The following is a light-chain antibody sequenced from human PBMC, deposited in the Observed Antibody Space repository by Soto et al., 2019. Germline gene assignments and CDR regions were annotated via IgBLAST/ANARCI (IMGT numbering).Light chain of an antibody. CDR1: RSISDY. CDR3: QQSHTALT. V-gene: IGKV1-39*01. CDR2: SAS. J-gene: IGKJ3*01. Sequence: DIQMTQSPSSLSASVGDRVTITCRASRSISDYVNWYQQTPGKAPKLLIYSASTLQSGVPSRFRGSGSGTDFTLTISGLQPEDFATYFCQQSHTALTFGPGTKVDFK.